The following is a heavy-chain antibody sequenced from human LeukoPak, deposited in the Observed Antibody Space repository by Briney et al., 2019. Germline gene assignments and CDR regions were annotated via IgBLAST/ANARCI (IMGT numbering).Heavy chain of an antibody. Sequence: GRSLRLSCAASGFTFSSYAMHWVRQVPGKGLEWVSYISSSGNTISYADSVKGRFTISRDNAKNSLYLQVISLRAEDTAVYYCARGPSIAARYDAFDIWGQGTMVTVSS. J-gene: IGHJ3*02. CDR2: ISSSGNTI. CDR1: GFTFSSYA. CDR3: ARGPSIAARYDAFDI. V-gene: IGHV3-48*03. D-gene: IGHD6-6*01.